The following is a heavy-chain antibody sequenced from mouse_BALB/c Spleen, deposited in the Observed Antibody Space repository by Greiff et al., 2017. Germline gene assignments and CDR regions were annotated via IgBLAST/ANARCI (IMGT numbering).Heavy chain of an antibody. V-gene: IGHV1-61*01. CDR1: GYTFTSYW. D-gene: IGHD1-1*01. Sequence: QVQLQQSGPELVKPGASVKLSCKASGYTFTSYWMNWVKQRPGQGLEWIGMIDPSDSETHYNQMFKDKATLTVDKSSSTAYMQLSSLTSEDSAVYYCARLNGNYCYFDVWGAGTTVTVSS. J-gene: IGHJ1*01. CDR3: ARLNGNYCYFDV. CDR2: IDPSDSET.